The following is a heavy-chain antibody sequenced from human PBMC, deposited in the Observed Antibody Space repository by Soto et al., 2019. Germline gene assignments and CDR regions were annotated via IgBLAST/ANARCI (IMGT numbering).Heavy chain of an antibody. CDR3: ARASMTTVTTIDY. D-gene: IGHD4-4*01. CDR1: GGTFSSYA. V-gene: IGHV1-46*01. Sequence: ASVKVSCKASGGTFSSYAISWVRQAPGQGLEWMGMIIPSGGTTNYAQKFQGRVTVTRDTSTSTVYMELSSLRSEDTAVYYCARASMTTVTTIDYWGQGTLVTVSS. J-gene: IGHJ4*02. CDR2: IIPSGGTT.